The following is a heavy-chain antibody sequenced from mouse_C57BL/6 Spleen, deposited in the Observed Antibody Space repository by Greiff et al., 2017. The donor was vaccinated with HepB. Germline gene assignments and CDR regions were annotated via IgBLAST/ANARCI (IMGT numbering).Heavy chain of an antibody. D-gene: IGHD1-1*01. Sequence: EVQLKQSGPELVKPGASVKISCKASGYSFTGYYMNWVKQSPEKSLEWIGEINPSTGGTTYNQKFKAKATLTVDKSSSTAYMQLKSLTSEDSAVYYCARRGLFYYGSSYKFDYWGQGTTLTVSS. V-gene: IGHV1-42*01. CDR1: GYSFTGYY. CDR3: ARRGLFYYGSSYKFDY. J-gene: IGHJ2*01. CDR2: INPSTGGT.